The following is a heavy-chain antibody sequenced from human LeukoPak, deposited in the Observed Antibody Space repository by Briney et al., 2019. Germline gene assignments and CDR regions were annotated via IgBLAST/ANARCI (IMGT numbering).Heavy chain of an antibody. D-gene: IGHD6-19*01. CDR2: IYTNGWT. J-gene: IGHJ5*02. CDR1: GGSITSDLYY. Sequence: SETLSLTCSVSGGSITSDLYYWTWIRQPAGKGLEWIGRIYTNGWTDYNPSLKSRVTISVDTSKNHFSLKLTFVTAADTALYYCARGSGWNAFDPWGQGTLVTVSP. CDR3: ARGSGWNAFDP. V-gene: IGHV4-61*02.